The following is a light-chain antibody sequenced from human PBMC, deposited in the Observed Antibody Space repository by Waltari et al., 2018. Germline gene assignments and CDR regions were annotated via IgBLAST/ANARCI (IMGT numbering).Light chain of an antibody. Sequence: QSVLTQPPSASETPGQRVTISCSGSNSNIGSNNVNWYQKFPGTAPKLLIYRNNQRPSGVPDRFSASKSGTSASLAISGLQSEDEADYYCAAWDDSLNCVLFGGGTKLTVL. J-gene: IGLJ2*01. V-gene: IGLV1-44*01. CDR3: AAWDDSLNCVL. CDR1: NSNIGSNN. CDR2: RNN.